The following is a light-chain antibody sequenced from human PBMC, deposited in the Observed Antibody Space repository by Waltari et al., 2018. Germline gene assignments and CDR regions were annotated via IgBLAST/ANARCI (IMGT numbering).Light chain of an antibody. V-gene: IGKV3-15*01. Sequence: EIVMPQSPATLSVSPGERATLSCRASQSISSNLAWYQQKPGQAPRLLIYSASTRATGIQARFSGSGSGTEFTLTISSLQSEDFAIYYCQQYNDWPRTFGQGTKVEIK. CDR2: SAS. J-gene: IGKJ1*01. CDR1: QSISSN. CDR3: QQYNDWPRT.